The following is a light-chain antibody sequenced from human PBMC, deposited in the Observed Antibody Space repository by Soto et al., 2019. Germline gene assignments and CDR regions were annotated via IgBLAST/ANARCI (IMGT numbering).Light chain of an antibody. CDR1: QSVSSY. CDR2: DAS. J-gene: IGKJ2*01. V-gene: IGKV3-11*01. CDR3: QQRGNWPYT. Sequence: EIVLTQSPATLSLSPGERATLSCRASQSVSSYLAWYQQRPGQAPRLLIFDASNRATAIPARFSGSGSGTDFTLTISSLEPEDFAVYYCQQRGNWPYTFGQGTKVEIK.